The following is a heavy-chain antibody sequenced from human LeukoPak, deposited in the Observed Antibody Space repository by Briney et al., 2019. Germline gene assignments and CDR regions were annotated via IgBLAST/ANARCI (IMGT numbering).Heavy chain of an antibody. V-gene: IGHV1-69*13. CDR2: IIPIFGTA. CDR3: ARDFDPSSADSDYYYYYGMDV. Sequence: GASVKVSCKASGGTFSSYAISWVRQAPGQGLEWMGGIIPIFGTANYAQKFQGRVTITADESTSTAYMELSSLRSEGTAVYYCARDFDPSSADSDYYYYYGMDVWGQGTTVTVSS. CDR1: GGTFSSYA. J-gene: IGHJ6*02. D-gene: IGHD3-22*01.